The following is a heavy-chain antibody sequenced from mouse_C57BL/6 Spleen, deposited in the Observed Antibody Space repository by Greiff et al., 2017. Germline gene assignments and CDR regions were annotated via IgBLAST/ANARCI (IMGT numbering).Heavy chain of an antibody. Sequence: DVMLVESGEGLVKPGGSLKLSCAASGFTFSSYAMSWVRQTPEKRLEWVAYISSGGDYIYYADTVKGRFTISRDNARNTLYLQMSSLKSEDTAMYYCTRDLDYGSSHWYFDVWGTGTTVTVSS. J-gene: IGHJ1*03. D-gene: IGHD1-1*01. CDR1: GFTFSSYA. CDR3: TRDLDYGSSHWYFDV. V-gene: IGHV5-9-1*02. CDR2: ISSGGDYI.